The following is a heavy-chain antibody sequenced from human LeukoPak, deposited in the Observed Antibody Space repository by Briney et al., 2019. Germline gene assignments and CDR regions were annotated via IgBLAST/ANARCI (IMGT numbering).Heavy chain of an antibody. D-gene: IGHD3-22*01. Sequence: PSQTLSLTCTVSGGSISSGDYYWSWIRQPPGKGLEGIGYIYYSGSTYYNPSLKSRVTISVDTSKTQFSLKLSSVTAADTAVYYCARYSSGYYYHSTSFDYWGQGTLVTVSS. CDR2: IYYSGST. CDR3: ARYSSGYYYHSTSFDY. V-gene: IGHV4-30-4*01. CDR1: GGSISSGDYY. J-gene: IGHJ4*02.